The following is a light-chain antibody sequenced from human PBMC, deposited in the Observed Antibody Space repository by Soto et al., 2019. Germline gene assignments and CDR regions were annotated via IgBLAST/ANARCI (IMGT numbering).Light chain of an antibody. CDR2: EVT. J-gene: IGLJ1*01. V-gene: IGLV2-8*01. CDR1: SSDVGGYNY. Sequence: QSALTQPPSASGSPGQSVTISCTGTSSDVGGYNYVSWYQQHPGKAPKLMIYEVTKRPSGVPDRFSGSKSGNTASLTVSGLQAEDEAEYYCSSYAASALYVVGTGTKVTVL. CDR3: SSYAASALYV.